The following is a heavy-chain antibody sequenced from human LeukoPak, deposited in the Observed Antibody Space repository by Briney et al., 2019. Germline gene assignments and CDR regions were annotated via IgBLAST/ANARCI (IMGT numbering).Heavy chain of an antibody. D-gene: IGHD3-10*01. J-gene: IGHJ6*03. CDR3: ARGRKVRGVKSYYMDV. CDR1: GYTFTSYD. CDR2: MNPNSGNT. V-gene: IGHV1-8*03. Sequence: ASVKVSCKASGYTFTSYDINWVRQAAGQGLEWMGWMNPNSGNTGYAQKFQGRVTITRSTSISTAYMELSSLRSEDTAVYYCARGRKVRGVKSYYMDVWGKGTTVTVSS.